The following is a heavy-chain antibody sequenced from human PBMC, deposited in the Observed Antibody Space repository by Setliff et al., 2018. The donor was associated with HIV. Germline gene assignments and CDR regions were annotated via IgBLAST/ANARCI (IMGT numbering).Heavy chain of an antibody. CDR3: ARGPHXXXRGPXGFDS. CDR2: IFHNGST. Sequence: SETLSLTCVVFGGSIKSDNWVSWVRQPPGRGLQWIGEIFHNGSTNYNPSLRSRLTMSLDKSNSHFSLQLKSVTAADTXXXSWARGPHXXXRGPXGFDSWGQGALVTVS. J-gene: IGHJ4*02. V-gene: IGHV4-4*02. CDR1: GGSIKSDNW.